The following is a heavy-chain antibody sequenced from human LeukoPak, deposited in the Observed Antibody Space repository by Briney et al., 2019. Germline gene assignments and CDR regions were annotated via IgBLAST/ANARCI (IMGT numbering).Heavy chain of an antibody. V-gene: IGHV4-34*01. CDR3: ARQSGPAAIYYYYYMDV. CDR1: GGSFSGYY. Sequence: SSETLSLTCAVYGGSFSGYYWSWIRQPPGKGLEWIGEINHSGCTNYNPSLKSRVTISVDTSKNQFSLKLSSVTAADTAVYYCARQSGPAAIYYYYYMDVWGKGTTVTVSS. D-gene: IGHD2-2*01. J-gene: IGHJ6*03. CDR2: INHSGCT.